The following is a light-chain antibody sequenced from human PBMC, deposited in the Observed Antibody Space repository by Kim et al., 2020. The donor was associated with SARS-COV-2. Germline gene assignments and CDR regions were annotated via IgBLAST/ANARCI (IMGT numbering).Light chain of an antibody. CDR1: SSNIGAGHD. CDR2: GNR. V-gene: IGLV1-40*01. CDR3: QSYDISLSGAGI. J-gene: IGLJ2*01. Sequence: QSVLMQPSSVYGAPGQTVTISCTGSSSNIGAGHDVHWYQQLPGTAPKLLIYGNRNRPSGVPDRFSGSKSGTSASLAITGLQAEDEADYYCQSYDISLSGAGIFGGGTQLTVL.